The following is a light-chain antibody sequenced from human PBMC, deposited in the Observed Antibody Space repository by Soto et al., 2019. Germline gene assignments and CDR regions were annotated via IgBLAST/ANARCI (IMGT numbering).Light chain of an antibody. J-gene: IGLJ2*01. CDR1: SSDVGGYNY. V-gene: IGLV2-8*01. CDR3: SSYAVNNNLGV. CDR2: EVN. Sequence: QSALTQPPSASGSPGQSVTISCTGTSSDVGGYNYVSWYQQHPGKAPKLMIYEVNKRPSGVPDRFSGSKSGNTASLTVSGIQAEDEADYYCSSYAVNNNLGVFGGGTKVTVL.